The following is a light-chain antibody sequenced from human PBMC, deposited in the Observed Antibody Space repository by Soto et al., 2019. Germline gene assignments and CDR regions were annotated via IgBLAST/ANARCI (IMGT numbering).Light chain of an antibody. V-gene: IGKV3-20*01. J-gene: IGKJ5*01. CDR2: GAS. CDR3: QQYGSSPFIT. CDR1: QSVSSGY. Sequence: EIVLTQSPGTLSLSPGERVTLSCRASQSVSSGYLAWYQQKPGQAPRLLIYGASSRATGIPDRFSGSGSGTDFTLTISRLEPEDFAVYYCQQYGSSPFITFGQGTRLEIK.